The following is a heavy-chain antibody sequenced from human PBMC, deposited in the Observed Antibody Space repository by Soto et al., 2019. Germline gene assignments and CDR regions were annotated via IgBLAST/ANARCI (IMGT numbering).Heavy chain of an antibody. V-gene: IGHV4-39*01. CDR3: ARHNADLIVYFQH. D-gene: IGHD3-16*02. J-gene: IGHJ1*01. CDR2: IYYSGST. Sequence: SETLPLTCTVSGGSISSSSYYWGWIRQPPGKGLEWIGSIYYSGSTYYNPSLKGRVTISVDTSKNQFSLKLSSVTAADTAVYYCARHNADLIVYFQHWGQGTLVTVSS. CDR1: GGSISSSSYY.